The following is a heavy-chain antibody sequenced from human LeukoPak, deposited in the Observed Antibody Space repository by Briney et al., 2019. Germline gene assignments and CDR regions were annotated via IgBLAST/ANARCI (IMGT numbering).Heavy chain of an antibody. CDR1: GFTFSSYA. CDR2: ISGSGGST. CDR3: AKDRPPGEFGEFDY. Sequence: GGSLRLSCAASGFTFSSYAMNWVRQAPGKGLEWVSAISGSGGSTYYADSVKARFTISRDNSKNTLYLQMNSLRAEDTAVYYCAKDRPPGEFGEFDYWGQGTLVTVSS. J-gene: IGHJ4*02. D-gene: IGHD3-10*01. V-gene: IGHV3-23*01.